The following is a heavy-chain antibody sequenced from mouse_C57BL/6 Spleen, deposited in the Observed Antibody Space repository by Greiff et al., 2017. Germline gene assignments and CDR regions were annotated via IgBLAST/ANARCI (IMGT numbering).Heavy chain of an antibody. Sequence: EVQLQQSGPELVKPGASVKISCKASGYTFTDYYMNWVMRSNGKSLLWIGGFNPNNGGTSYNQKFKGKATLTVDKSSSTAYMELRSLTSEDSAVYYCAREDYSNPFAYWGQGTLVTVSA. CDR3: AREDYSNPFAY. J-gene: IGHJ3*01. CDR1: GYTFTDYY. CDR2: FNPNNGGT. V-gene: IGHV1-26*01. D-gene: IGHD2-5*01.